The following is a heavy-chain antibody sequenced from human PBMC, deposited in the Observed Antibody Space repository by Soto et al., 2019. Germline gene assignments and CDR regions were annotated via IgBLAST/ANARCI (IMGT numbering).Heavy chain of an antibody. J-gene: IGHJ5*02. CDR3: ARIPVDTSMIYWLDP. Sequence: SETLSLTCTVSGGSVSSSDYYWSWIRQPPVKGLEWIGYIYYSGNTNYNPSLKSRVIISVDTSKNLFSLKLTSVTAADTAVYYCARIPVDTSMIYWLDPWGQGTLVT. CDR2: IYYSGNT. CDR1: GGSVSSSDYY. D-gene: IGHD5-18*01. V-gene: IGHV4-61*08.